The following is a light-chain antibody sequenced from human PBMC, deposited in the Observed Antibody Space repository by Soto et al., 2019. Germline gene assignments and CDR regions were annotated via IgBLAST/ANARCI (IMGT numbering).Light chain of an antibody. CDR3: SSKTSRRTDV. CDR1: SSDVGGYNY. CDR2: EVS. Sequence: QSALTQPASVSGSPGQSITISCTGTSSDVGGYNYVSWYQQHPGKAPKLMIYEVSNRPSGVSNRFSGSKSGNTASLTISGLQAEDEADYYCSSKTSRRTDVFGTGTKVTVL. J-gene: IGLJ1*01. V-gene: IGLV2-14*01.